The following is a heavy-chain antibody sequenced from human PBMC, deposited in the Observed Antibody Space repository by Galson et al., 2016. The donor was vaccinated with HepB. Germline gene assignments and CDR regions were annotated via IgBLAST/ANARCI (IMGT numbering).Heavy chain of an antibody. CDR2: IYFSDNN. CDR3: ARHSGPLNFGVAPLPFDP. D-gene: IGHD3-3*01. J-gene: IGHJ5*02. Sequence: SETLSLTCTVSGDSISSSSYYWAWIRQPPGKGLERIGSIYFSDNNYNNPSLKSRVSISIDTSKSQFSLNLSSVTAADTAMYHCARHSGPLNFGVAPLPFDPWGQGTLVTVSS. V-gene: IGHV4-39*01. CDR1: GDSISSSSYY.